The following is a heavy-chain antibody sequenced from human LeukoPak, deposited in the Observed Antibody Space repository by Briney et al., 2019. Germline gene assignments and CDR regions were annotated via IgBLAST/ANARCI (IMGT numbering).Heavy chain of an antibody. V-gene: IGHV4-34*01. J-gene: IGHJ5*02. D-gene: IGHD5-18*01. CDR2: IYYSGST. CDR1: GGSFSGYY. Sequence: PSETLSLTCAVYGGSFSGYYWSWIRQPPGKGLEWIGSIYYSGSTYYNPSLKSRVTISVDTSKNQFSLKLSSVTAADTAVYYCARVPPKPPTAMGRGNWFDPWGQGTLVTVSS. CDR3: ARVPPKPPTAMGRGNWFDP.